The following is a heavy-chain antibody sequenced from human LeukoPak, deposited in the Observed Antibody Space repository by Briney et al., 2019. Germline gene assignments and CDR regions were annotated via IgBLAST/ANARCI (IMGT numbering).Heavy chain of an antibody. V-gene: IGHV4-39*01. J-gene: IGHJ4*02. CDR1: GGSISISSYY. CDR2: IYYSGST. Sequence: KPSETLSLTCTVSGGSISISSYYWGWIRQPPGKGLEWIGSIYYSGSTYYNPSLKSQVTISVDTSKNQFSLKLSSVTAADMAVYYCARRKSGWFVFWGQGTLVTVSS. CDR3: ARRKSGWFVF. D-gene: IGHD6-19*01.